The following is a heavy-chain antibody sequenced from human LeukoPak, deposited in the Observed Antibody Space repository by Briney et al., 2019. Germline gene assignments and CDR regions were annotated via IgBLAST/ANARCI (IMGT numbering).Heavy chain of an antibody. D-gene: IGHD1-1*01. V-gene: IGHV1-46*01. J-gene: IGHJ4*02. CDR2: INPSGGST. CDR3: ARDSAQTGNFDY. Sequence: ASVKVSCKASGYTFTSYYMHWVRQASGQGLEWMGIINPSGGSTSYAQKFQGRVTMTRDTSTSTVYMELSSLRSDDTAVYYCARDSAQTGNFDYWGQGTLVTVSS. CDR1: GYTFTSYY.